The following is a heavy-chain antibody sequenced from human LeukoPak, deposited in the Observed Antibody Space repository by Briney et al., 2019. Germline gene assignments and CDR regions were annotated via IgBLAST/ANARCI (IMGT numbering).Heavy chain of an antibody. Sequence: PGGSLRLSCAASGFTFSSFEMNWVRQAPGKGLEWVSYISGSGSTIYYADSVKGRFTISRDNAKNSLYLQMNSLRAEDTAVYYCARDHGLDGDFDYWGQGTLVTVSS. D-gene: IGHD3-10*01. CDR3: ARDHGLDGDFDY. J-gene: IGHJ4*02. CDR1: GFTFSSFE. V-gene: IGHV3-48*03. CDR2: ISGSGSTI.